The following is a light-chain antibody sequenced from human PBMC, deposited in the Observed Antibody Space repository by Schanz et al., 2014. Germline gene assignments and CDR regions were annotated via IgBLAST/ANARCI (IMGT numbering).Light chain of an antibody. CDR3: QQYYSIPLT. CDR1: QSVASN. V-gene: IGKV3-15*01. Sequence: EIVMTQSPATLSVSSGERVSLSCRASQSVASNLAWLQQKPGQAPRLLIYDASTRATGIPLRFSGSGSVTDFTLTISSLQAEDVAVYYCQQYYSIPLTFGGGTKVEIK. J-gene: IGKJ4*01. CDR2: DAS.